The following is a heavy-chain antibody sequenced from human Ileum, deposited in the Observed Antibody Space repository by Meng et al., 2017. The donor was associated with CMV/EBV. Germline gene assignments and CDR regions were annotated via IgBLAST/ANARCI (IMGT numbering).Heavy chain of an antibody. CDR1: GGSFSGSY. D-gene: IGHD2-15*01. CDR2: MYHSGST. V-gene: IGHV4-34*01. CDR3: ARGVAGGPFDY. J-gene: IGHJ4*02. Sequence: QVRLQPWGAGLLKPSETLSPTCAVYGGSFSGSYWSWIRQPPGKGLEWIGEMYHSGSTNYNPSLKSRVTISVDTSKNQFFLKLSSVTAADTAVYYCARGVAGGPFDYWGQGTLVTVSS.